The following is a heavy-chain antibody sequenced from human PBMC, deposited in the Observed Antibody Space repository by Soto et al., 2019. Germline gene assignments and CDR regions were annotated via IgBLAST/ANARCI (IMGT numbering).Heavy chain of an antibody. J-gene: IGHJ5*02. Sequence: PSETLSLTCSDSGDSVSSDRYFWTWIRQPPGKGLEWIAYISYTGDTNYNPSLKSRVTISVDTSRNQFSLTLTSVTAADTAVYFCARIVVGATVDLWGQGSLVTVSS. CDR3: ARIVVGATVDL. D-gene: IGHD1-26*01. V-gene: IGHV4-61*01. CDR2: ISYTGDT. CDR1: GDSVSSDRYF.